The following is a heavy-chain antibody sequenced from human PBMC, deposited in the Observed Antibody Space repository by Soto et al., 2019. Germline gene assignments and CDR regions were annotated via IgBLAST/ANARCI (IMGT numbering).Heavy chain of an antibody. J-gene: IGHJ6*02. CDR1: GFTFSTYG. CDR3: VSGRYDSVRLGMDV. CDR2: VWLDGSNK. V-gene: IGHV3-33*01. Sequence: GGSLRLSCAASGFTFSTYGLHWVRQAPGKGLEWVAVVWLDGSNKYYADSVKGRFTISRDNSKNTVYLQMNSLRAEDTAVYYCVSGRYDSVRLGMDVWGQGTTVTVSS. D-gene: IGHD3-3*01.